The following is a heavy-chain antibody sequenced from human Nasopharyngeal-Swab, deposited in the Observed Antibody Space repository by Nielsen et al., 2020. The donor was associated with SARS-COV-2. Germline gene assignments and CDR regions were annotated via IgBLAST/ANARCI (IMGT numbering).Heavy chain of an antibody. V-gene: IGHV4-4*02. CDR3: ARAQRGTVTIYYYYGMDV. D-gene: IGHD4-17*01. Sequence: WIRQPPGKELEWIGEIYHSGSTNYNPSLKSRVTISVDKSKNQFSLKLSSVTAADTAVYYCARAQRGTVTIYYYYGMDVWGQGTTVTVSS. CDR2: IYHSGST. J-gene: IGHJ6*02.